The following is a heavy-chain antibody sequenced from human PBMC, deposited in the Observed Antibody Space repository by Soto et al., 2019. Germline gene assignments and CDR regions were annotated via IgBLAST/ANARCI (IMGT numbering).Heavy chain of an antibody. Sequence: PGESLKISCKASGYSFTSYWISWVRQMPGKGLEWMGRIDPSDSYTNYSPSFQGHVTISADKSISTAYLQWSSLKASDTAMYYCASLRGSSSSANYYYYGMDVWGQGTTVTVSS. D-gene: IGHD6-6*01. J-gene: IGHJ6*02. CDR1: GYSFTSYW. V-gene: IGHV5-10-1*01. CDR2: IDPSDSYT. CDR3: ASLRGSSSSANYYYYGMDV.